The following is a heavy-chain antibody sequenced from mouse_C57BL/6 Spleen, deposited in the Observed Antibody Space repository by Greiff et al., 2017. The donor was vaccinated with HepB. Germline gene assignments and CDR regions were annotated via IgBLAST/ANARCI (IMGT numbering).Heavy chain of an antibody. CDR2: ISDGGSYT. Sequence: EVQRVESGGGLVKPGGSLKLSCAASGFTFSSYAMSWVRQTPEKRLEWVATISDGGSYTYYPDNVKGRFTISRDNAKNNLYLQMSHLKSEDTAMYYCARDWYYGSSYSYYYAMDYWGQGTSVTVSS. CDR1: GFTFSSYA. CDR3: ARDWYYGSSYSYYYAMDY. J-gene: IGHJ4*01. V-gene: IGHV5-4*01. D-gene: IGHD1-1*01.